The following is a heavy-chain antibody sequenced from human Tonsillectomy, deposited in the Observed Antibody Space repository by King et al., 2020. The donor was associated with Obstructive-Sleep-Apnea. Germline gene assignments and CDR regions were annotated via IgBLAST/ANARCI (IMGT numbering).Heavy chain of an antibody. D-gene: IGHD2-8*01. J-gene: IGHJ3*02. CDR2: IYHSGST. CDR3: ARGRNGYAFDI. Sequence: QLQESGSGLVKPSQTLSLTCAVSGGSISSGGYSWSWIRQPPGKGLEWIGYIYHSGSTYYNPSLKSRVTISVDRSKNQFSLKLSSVTAADTAVYYCARGRNGYAFDIWVQGTMVTVSS. CDR1: GGSISSGGYS. V-gene: IGHV4-30-2*01.